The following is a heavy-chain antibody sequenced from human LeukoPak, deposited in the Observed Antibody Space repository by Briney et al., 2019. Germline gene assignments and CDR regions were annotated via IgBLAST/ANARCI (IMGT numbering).Heavy chain of an antibody. J-gene: IGHJ4*02. CDR1: GITLSNYA. D-gene: IGHD3-22*01. V-gene: IGHV3-23*01. CDR3: AKRGVVIRVILVGFHKEAYYFDS. CDR2: ISGSGGGT. Sequence: PGGSLRLSCAVSGITLSNYAMSWVRQAPGKGLEWVAGISGSGGGTHYADSVKGRFTISRDKPKNTLYLQMNNLRAGDTAVYFCAKRGVVIRVILVGFHKEAYYFDSWGQGALVTVSS.